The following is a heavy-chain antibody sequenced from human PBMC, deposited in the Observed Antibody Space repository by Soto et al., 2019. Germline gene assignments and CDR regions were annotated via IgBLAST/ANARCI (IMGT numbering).Heavy chain of an antibody. Sequence: EVKQLESGGGLVQPGGSLRLSCAASGFTFRSYAMSWVRQAPGKGLAWVSAISGSGGGTYYADSVKGRFTISRDNAKHTLYMQMNSLRVEDTAAYYCATETYYYGSRIDCGPGTLVTASS. CDR2: ISGSGGGT. J-gene: IGHJ4*02. V-gene: IGHV3-23*01. CDR3: ATETYYYGSRID. D-gene: IGHD3-10*01. CDR1: GFTFRSYA.